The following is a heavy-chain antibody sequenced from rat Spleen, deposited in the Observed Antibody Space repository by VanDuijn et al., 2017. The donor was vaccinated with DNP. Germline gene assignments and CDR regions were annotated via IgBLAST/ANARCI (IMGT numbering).Heavy chain of an antibody. CDR2: ISYDGIRT. CDR3: ARDDYGSSGAMDP. J-gene: IGHJ4*01. V-gene: IGHV5-29*01. D-gene: IGHD1-3*01. Sequence: EVDLVESGGGLMQPERSMRLSCAASGFTFSNYGMAWVRQAPTKGLEWVATISYDGIRTYYRDSVKGRFTISRDDAKSTLYLQMDSLRSEDTATYYCARDDYGSSGAMDPWGQGTSVTVSS. CDR1: GFTFSNYG.